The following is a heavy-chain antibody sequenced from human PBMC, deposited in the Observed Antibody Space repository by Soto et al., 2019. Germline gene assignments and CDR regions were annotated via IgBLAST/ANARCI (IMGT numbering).Heavy chain of an antibody. CDR3: AKDGAITIFGVVIILDY. D-gene: IGHD3-3*01. Sequence: GGSLRLSCAASGFTFSSYAMSWVRQAPGKGLEWVSAISGSGGSTYYADSVKGRFTISRDNSKNTLYLQMNSLRAEDTAVYYCAKDGAITIFGVVIILDYWGQGTLVTVSS. CDR1: GFTFSSYA. J-gene: IGHJ4*02. CDR2: ISGSGGST. V-gene: IGHV3-23*01.